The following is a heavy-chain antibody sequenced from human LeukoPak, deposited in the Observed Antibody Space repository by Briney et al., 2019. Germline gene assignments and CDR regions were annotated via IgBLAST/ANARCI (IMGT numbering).Heavy chain of an antibody. J-gene: IGHJ4*02. Sequence: GGSLRLSCAASGFTFSSYWMHWVRQAPGKGLVWVSRINSDGSSTSYADSVKGRFTISRDNAKNTLCLQMNSLRAEDTAVYYCARDGHYGDYSTYFDYWGQGTLVTVSS. V-gene: IGHV3-74*01. CDR3: ARDGHYGDYSTYFDY. CDR2: INSDGSST. D-gene: IGHD4-17*01. CDR1: GFTFSSYW.